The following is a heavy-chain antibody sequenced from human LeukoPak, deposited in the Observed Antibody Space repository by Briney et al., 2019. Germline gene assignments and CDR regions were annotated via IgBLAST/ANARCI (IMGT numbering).Heavy chain of an antibody. D-gene: IGHD6-19*01. CDR3: ARVRSAVAGDGYFQH. CDR2: INPSGGST. Sequence: ASVKVSCKASGYTFTSYYMHWVRQAPGQGLEWMGIINPSGGSTSYAQKFQGRVTMTRDTSTSTVYMELSSLRSEDTAVYYCARVRSAVAGDGYFQHWGQGTLVTVSS. V-gene: IGHV1-46*03. CDR1: GYTFTSYY. J-gene: IGHJ1*01.